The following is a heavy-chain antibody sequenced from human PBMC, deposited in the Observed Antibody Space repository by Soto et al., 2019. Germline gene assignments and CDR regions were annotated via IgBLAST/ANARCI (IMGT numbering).Heavy chain of an antibody. D-gene: IGHD3-10*01. CDR3: AKTYTGG. CDR1: GFNLRDQA. CDR2: NSEMEDRT. V-gene: IGHV3-23*01. Sequence: GGSLRLSCTASGFNLRDQALSWVRQAPGGGLEWFSGNSEMEDRTNYADFVKGRFFISKDRAKNTLNLQINGLRDDDTAVYYCAKTYTGGWGQGTQVTVSS. J-gene: IGHJ4*02.